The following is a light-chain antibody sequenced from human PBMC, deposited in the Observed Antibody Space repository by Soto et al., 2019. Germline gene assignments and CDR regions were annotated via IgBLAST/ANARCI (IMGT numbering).Light chain of an antibody. J-gene: IGKJ1*01. V-gene: IGKV3-15*01. CDR1: QSVGCH. Sequence: EIVMTQSPGTLSASPGERATLSCSVSQSVGCHLAWYQQRPGQAPGLLIYGASTRASGIPARFSGSGSGTEFTLTISSLQSEDFAVYYCHQYNNWPPERFGHGTKVEIK. CDR3: HQYNNWPPER. CDR2: GAS.